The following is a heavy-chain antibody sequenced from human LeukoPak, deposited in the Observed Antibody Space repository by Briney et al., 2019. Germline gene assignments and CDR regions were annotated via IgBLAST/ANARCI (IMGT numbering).Heavy chain of an antibody. D-gene: IGHD3-16*01. J-gene: IGHJ4*02. V-gene: IGHV3-23*01. Sequence: GGSLRLSCAASGFTFSSYAMSWVRQAPGKGLEWVSAIGGSGGTTFYADSVKGRFTISRDNSKNTLYLQMNSLRAEDTAVYYCAKDLAVGGNWGQGALVTVSS. CDR2: IGGSGGTT. CDR1: GFTFSSYA. CDR3: AKDLAVGGN.